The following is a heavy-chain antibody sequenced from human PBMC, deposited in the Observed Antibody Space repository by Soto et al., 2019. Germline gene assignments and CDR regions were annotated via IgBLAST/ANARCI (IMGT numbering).Heavy chain of an antibody. J-gene: IGHJ3*02. Sequence: QVPLVQSGAEVKKPGASVKVSCKASGYTFTIYAMHWVRQAPGQRLEWVGWINAGNGNTKYSQQFQGRVTITRDTAASTAYMELSSLGPDDTALYYSAVEGYDFWGGYYMGLGAFDIWGQGTMVTVSS. CDR3: AVEGYDFWGGYYMGLGAFDI. CDR1: GYTFTIYA. D-gene: IGHD3-3*01. CDR2: INAGNGNT. V-gene: IGHV1-3*01.